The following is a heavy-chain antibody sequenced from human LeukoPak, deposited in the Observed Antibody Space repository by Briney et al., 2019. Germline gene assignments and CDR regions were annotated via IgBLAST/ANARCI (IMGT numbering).Heavy chain of an antibody. J-gene: IGHJ4*02. D-gene: IGHD2-21*02. CDR3: ARTVVTALQSDY. CDR1: GGSISSYY. CDR2: IYYSGST. Sequence: SETLSFTCTVSGGSISSYYWSWIRQAPGKGLAWIGYIYYSGSTNYNPSLKSRVTISVDTSKNQFSLKLSSVTAADTAVYYCARTVVTALQSDYWGQGTLVTVSS. V-gene: IGHV4-59*08.